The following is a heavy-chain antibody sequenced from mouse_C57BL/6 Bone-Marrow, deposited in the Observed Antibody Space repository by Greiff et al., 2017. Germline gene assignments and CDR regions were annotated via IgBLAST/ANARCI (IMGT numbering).Heavy chain of an antibody. CDR3: ARSCYDYDDY. D-gene: IGHD2-4*01. CDR1: GYTFTSYG. J-gene: IGHJ2*01. CDR2: IYPRSGNT. Sequence: QVTLKESGAELARPGASVKLSCKASGYTFTSYGISWVKQRTGQGLEWIGEIYPRSGNTYYNEKFKGKATLTADKSSSTAYMELRSLTSEDSAVYFCARSCYDYDDYWGQGTTLTVSS. V-gene: IGHV1-81*01.